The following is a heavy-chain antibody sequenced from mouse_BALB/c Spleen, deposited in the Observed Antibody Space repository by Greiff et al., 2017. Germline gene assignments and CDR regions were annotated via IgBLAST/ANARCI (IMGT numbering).Heavy chain of an antibody. J-gene: IGHJ4*01. CDR1: GFSLTSYG. V-gene: IGHV2-4-1*01. Sequence: VHLVESGPGLVQPSQSLSITCTVSGFSLTSYGVHWVRQSPGKGLEWLGVIWSGGSTDYNAAFISRLSISKDNSKSQVFFKMNSLQADDTAIYYCARAPYYYGSSYVGYYYAMDYWGQGTSVTVSS. D-gene: IGHD1-1*01. CDR3: ARAPYYYGSSYVGYYYAMDY. CDR2: IWSGGST.